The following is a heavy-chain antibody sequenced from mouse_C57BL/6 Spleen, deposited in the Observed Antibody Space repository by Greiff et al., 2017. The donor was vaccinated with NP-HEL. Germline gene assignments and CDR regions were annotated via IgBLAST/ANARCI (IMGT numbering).Heavy chain of an antibody. CDR1: GYSITSGYY. D-gene: IGHD2-1*01. V-gene: IGHV3-6*01. CDR3: TVTTLDFDV. J-gene: IGHJ1*03. CDR2: ISYDGSN. Sequence: EVKLVESGPGLVKPSQSLSLTCSVTGYSITSGYYWNWIRQFPGNKLEWMGYISYDGSNNYNPSLKNRISITRDTSKNQFFLKLNSVTTEDTATYYCTVTTLDFDVWGTGTTVTVSS.